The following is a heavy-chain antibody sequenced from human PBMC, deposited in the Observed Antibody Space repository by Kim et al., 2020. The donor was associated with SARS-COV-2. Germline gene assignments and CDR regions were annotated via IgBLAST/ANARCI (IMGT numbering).Heavy chain of an antibody. Sequence: GGSLRLSCAASGFTFSSYAMHWVRQAPGKGLEWVAVISYDGSNKYYADSVKGRFTISRDNSKNTLYLQMNSLRAEDTAVYYCARDHVDFDWLPQTGYFDYWGQGTLVTVSS. CDR2: ISYDGSNK. CDR3: ARDHVDFDWLPQTGYFDY. J-gene: IGHJ4*02. V-gene: IGHV3-30*04. CDR1: GFTFSSYA. D-gene: IGHD3-9*01.